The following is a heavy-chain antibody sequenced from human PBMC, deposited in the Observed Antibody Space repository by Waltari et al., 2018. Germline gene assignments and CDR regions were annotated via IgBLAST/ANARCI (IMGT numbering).Heavy chain of an antibody. D-gene: IGHD6-19*01. V-gene: IGHV4-4*07. CDR3: AREDPSSGRPLDY. J-gene: IGHJ4*02. CDR1: GGSISNYY. Sequence: QVQLQESGPGLVKPSETLSLTCTVSGGSISNYYWSWIRQPAGKGLEWIGRIYTSGSTNYNPALKSRVTMSVDTSKNQFSLKLSSVTAADTAVYYCAREDPSSGRPLDYWGQGTLVTVSS. CDR2: IYTSGST.